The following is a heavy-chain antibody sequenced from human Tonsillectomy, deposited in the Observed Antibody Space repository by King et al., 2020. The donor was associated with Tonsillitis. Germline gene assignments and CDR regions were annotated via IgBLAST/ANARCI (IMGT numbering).Heavy chain of an antibody. CDR1: GFTFENYG. D-gene: IGHD6-19*01. V-gene: IGHV3-30*18. CDR2: ISYGGNDK. CDR3: AKDSGWYWVYFDY. J-gene: IGHJ4*02. Sequence: VQLVESGGGVVQPGRSLRLSCAASGFTFENYGMHWVRQAPGKGLEWVAFISYGGNDKYYGDSAKGRFTISRDNSKNTLYLEMNSLRVEDTAVYYCAKDSGWYWVYFDYWGQGTLVTVSS.